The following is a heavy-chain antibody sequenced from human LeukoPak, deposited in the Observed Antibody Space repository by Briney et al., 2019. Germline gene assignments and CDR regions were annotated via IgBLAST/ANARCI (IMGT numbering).Heavy chain of an antibody. CDR2: ISSSSSYI. CDR3: ARDFRIAANDGGN. D-gene: IGHD6-25*01. CDR1: GFTFSSYA. Sequence: GGSLRLSCAASGFTFSSYAMSWVRQAPGKGLEWVSSISSSSSYIYYADSVKGRFTISRDNAKNSLYLQMNSLRAEDTAVYYCARDFRIAANDGGNWGQGTLVTVSS. J-gene: IGHJ4*02. V-gene: IGHV3-21*01.